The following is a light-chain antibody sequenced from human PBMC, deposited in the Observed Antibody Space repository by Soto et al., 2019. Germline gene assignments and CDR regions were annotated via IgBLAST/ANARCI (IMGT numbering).Light chain of an antibody. CDR2: EVS. CDR3: TSYAGSNIWV. J-gene: IGLJ3*02. V-gene: IGLV2-8*01. Sequence: QSVLTQPPSASGSPGQSVTISCTGTSSDVSAYKYVSWYQQYPGKAPKLMIYEVSKRPSGVPDRFSGSKSGNTASLTVSGLQAEDEADYYCTSYAGSNIWVFGGGTKLTVL. CDR1: SSDVSAYKY.